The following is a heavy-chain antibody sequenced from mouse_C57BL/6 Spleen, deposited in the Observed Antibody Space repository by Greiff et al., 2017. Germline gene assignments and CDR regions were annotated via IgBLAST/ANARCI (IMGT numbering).Heavy chain of an antibody. CDR2: IYPGDGDT. CDR3: ARPFITTVVAPAMDY. J-gene: IGHJ4*01. V-gene: IGHV1-82*01. Sequence: SGPELVKPGASVKISCKASGYAFSSSWMNWVKQRPGKGLEWIGRIYPGDGDTNYNGKFKGKATLTADKSSSTAYMQLSSLTSEDSAVYFCARPFITTVVAPAMDYWGQGTSVTVSS. CDR1: GYAFSSSW. D-gene: IGHD1-1*01.